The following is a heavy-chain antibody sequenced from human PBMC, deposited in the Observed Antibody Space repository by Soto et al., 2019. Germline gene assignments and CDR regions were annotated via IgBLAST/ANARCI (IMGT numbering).Heavy chain of an antibody. CDR2: ILDDGSDK. J-gene: IGHJ4*02. V-gene: IGHV3-33*01. D-gene: IGHD4-17*01. Sequence: QVQLVESGGGVVQPGRSLRLSCAASGFSFSSYGMHWVRQAPGKGLEWVAVILDDGSDKDYTDAVKRRFTISRDNSKNTLYLEMNSLRAEDTAVYYCARDDDYGDNGLDYGGQGTLVTVSS. CDR1: GFSFSSYG. CDR3: ARDDDYGDNGLDY.